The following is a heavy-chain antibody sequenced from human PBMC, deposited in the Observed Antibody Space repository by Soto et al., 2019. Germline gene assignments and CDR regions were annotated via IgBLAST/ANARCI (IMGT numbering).Heavy chain of an antibody. CDR2: IYSGGST. V-gene: IGHV3-66*01. J-gene: IGHJ5*02. CDR1: GFTVSSNY. CDR3: ARERVRGVPSP. Sequence: GGSLRLSCAASGFTVSSNYMSWVRQAPGKGLEWVSVIYSGGSTYYADSVKGRFTISRDNSKNTLYLQMNSLRAEDTAVYYCARERVRGVPSPWGQGTLVTVSS. D-gene: IGHD3-10*01.